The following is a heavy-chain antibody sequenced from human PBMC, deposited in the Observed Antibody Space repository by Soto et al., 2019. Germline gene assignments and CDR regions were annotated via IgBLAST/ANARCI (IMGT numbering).Heavy chain of an antibody. CDR1: GFTFSNFW. D-gene: IGHD5-12*01. J-gene: IGHJ5*02. V-gene: IGHV3-7*01. Sequence: VGSLRLSCEASGFTFSNFWMTWVRQAPGKGLEWVANIKHDGSEENYLDSVKGRFTISRDNTKNLVYLQMNRLRAEDTAVYYCARSGRDGYNPWGQGTLVTVSS. CDR2: IKHDGSEE. CDR3: ARSGRDGYNP.